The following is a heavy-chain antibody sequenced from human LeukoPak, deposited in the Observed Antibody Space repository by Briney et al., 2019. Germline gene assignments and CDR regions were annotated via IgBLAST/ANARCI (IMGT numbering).Heavy chain of an antibody. CDR1: GGSIGGTSDY. Sequence: SENLSLTCTVSGGSIGGTSDYWGWLRQPPGKGLEWIGSIYYSGSTYYNPSLKSRVTISVDTSKNQFSLKLSSVTAADTAVYYCARGPFDYWGQGTLVTVSS. CDR3: ARGPFDY. V-gene: IGHV4-39*07. CDR2: IYYSGST. J-gene: IGHJ4*02.